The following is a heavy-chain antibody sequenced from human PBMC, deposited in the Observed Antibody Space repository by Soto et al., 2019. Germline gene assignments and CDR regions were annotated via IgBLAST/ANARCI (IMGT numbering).Heavy chain of an antibody. D-gene: IGHD2-2*01. CDR1: GFTYSAYY. V-gene: IGHV3-7*03. CDR2: IKDDGSAT. J-gene: IGHJ4*02. Sequence: EVQLVQSGGGLVQPGGSLRLSCSAFGFTYSAYYMNWVRQAPGKGLEWVANIKDDGSATFYADSVRGRFTISRDNAKNSLYLQMSSLKAEDTAVYYCTSLNWNLPATGPWGQGTLVTVSS. CDR3: TSLNWNLPATGP.